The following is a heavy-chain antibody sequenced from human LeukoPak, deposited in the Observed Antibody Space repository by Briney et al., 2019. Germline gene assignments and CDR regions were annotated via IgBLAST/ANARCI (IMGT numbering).Heavy chain of an antibody. D-gene: IGHD1-1*01. CDR1: GGSISSYY. Sequence: SETLSLTCTVSGGSISSYYWSWIRQPPGKGLEWIGYIYYSGSTNHNPSLKSRVTISVDTSKNQFSLKLSSVTAADTAVYYCARGENWNALDYWGQGTLVTVSS. V-gene: IGHV4-59*01. CDR2: IYYSGST. J-gene: IGHJ4*02. CDR3: ARGENWNALDY.